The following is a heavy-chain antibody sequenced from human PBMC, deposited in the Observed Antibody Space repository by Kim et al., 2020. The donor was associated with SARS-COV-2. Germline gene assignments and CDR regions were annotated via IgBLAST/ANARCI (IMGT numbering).Heavy chain of an antibody. CDR3: AKDRVYSSAWYGNNAMDG. CDR2: INGGGGGT. J-gene: IGHJ6*02. Sequence: GGSLRLSCAASGFTFSTYAMSWVRQAPGKGLEWVSAINGGGGGTHYADSVKGRFIISRDNSMNTLFLQMNSLRPEDTALYYCAKDRVYSSAWYGNNAMDGWGQGTTVTVCS. D-gene: IGHD6-19*01. V-gene: IGHV3-23*01. CDR1: GFTFSTYA.